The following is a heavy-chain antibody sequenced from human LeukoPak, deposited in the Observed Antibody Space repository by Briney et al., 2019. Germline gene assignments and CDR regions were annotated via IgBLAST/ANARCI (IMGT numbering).Heavy chain of an antibody. J-gene: IGHJ5*02. CDR3: ARGWRISAYNWFDP. V-gene: IGHV4-34*01. CDR1: GGSFSGYY. D-gene: IGHD3-10*01. Sequence: NPSETLSLTCAVYGGSFSGYYWSWIRQPPGKGLEWIGEINHSGSTNYNPSLKSRVTISVDTSKNQFSLKLSSVTAADTAVYYCARGWRISAYNWFDPWGQGTLVTVSS. CDR2: INHSGST.